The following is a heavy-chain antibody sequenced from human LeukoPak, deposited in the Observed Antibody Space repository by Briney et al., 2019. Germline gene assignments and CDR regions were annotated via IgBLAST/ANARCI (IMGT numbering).Heavy chain of an antibody. Sequence: SETLSLTCAIYGGSFSGYYWSWIRQPPGKGLEWIGEINHSGSTNYNPSLKSRVTISVDTSKNQFSLKLSSVTAADTAVYYCARSVLFDPWGQGTLVTVSS. CDR1: GGSFSGYY. V-gene: IGHV4-34*01. J-gene: IGHJ5*02. CDR3: ARSVLFDP. CDR2: INHSGST.